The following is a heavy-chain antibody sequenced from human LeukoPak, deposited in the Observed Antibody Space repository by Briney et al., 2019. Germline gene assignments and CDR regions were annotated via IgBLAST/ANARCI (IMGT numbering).Heavy chain of an antibody. CDR1: GGTFSSYA. Sequence: SVKVSCKASGGTFSSYAISWVRQAPGQGLEWMGGIIPIFGTANYAQKFQGRVTITADESTSTAYMELSSLRSEDTAVYYCAEGAYSSSWLGQSLYYYGMDVWGQGTTVTVSS. CDR2: IIPIFGTA. CDR3: AEGAYSSSWLGQSLYYYGMDV. D-gene: IGHD6-13*01. V-gene: IGHV1-69*13. J-gene: IGHJ6*02.